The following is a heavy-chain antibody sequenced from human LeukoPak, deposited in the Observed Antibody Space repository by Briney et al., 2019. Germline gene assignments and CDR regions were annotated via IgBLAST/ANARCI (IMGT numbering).Heavy chain of an antibody. J-gene: IGHJ3*02. V-gene: IGHV3-21*01. D-gene: IGHD2/OR15-2a*01. CDR2: ISSSSSYI. CDR1: GFTFSSYS. Sequence: GGPLRLSCAASGFTFSSYSMNWVRQAPGKGLEWVSSISSSSSYIYYADSVKGRFTISRDNAKNSLYLQMNSLRAEDTAVYYCARDFYSSGGAFDIWGQGTMVTVSS. CDR3: ARDFYSSGGAFDI.